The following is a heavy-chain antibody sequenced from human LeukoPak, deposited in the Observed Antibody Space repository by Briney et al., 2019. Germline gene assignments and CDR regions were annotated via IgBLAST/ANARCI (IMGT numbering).Heavy chain of an antibody. CDR1: GFTFSNYA. D-gene: IGHD3-22*01. CDR3: AKPYYYDTSGLRPLDN. CDR2: ISGSGGST. Sequence: PGGSLRLSCAASGFTFSNYAMSWVRQAPGKGLEWVSCISGSGGSTHYADSVKGRFTISRDNSKNTLYLQMNSLRAEDTAVYYCAKPYYYDTSGLRPLDNWGQGTLVTVSS. J-gene: IGHJ4*02. V-gene: IGHV3-23*01.